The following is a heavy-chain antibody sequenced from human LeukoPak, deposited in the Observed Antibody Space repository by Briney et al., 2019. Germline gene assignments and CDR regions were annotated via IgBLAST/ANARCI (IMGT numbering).Heavy chain of an antibody. Sequence: SETLSLTCTVSGYSISSGYYWGWIRQPPGKGLEWIGSIYYSGSTYYNPSLKSRVTISVDTSKNQFSLKLSSVTAADTAVYYCARHELRLLWFGELYLATTFDPWGQGTLVTVSS. J-gene: IGHJ5*02. CDR2: IYYSGST. CDR3: ARHELRLLWFGELYLATTFDP. D-gene: IGHD3-10*01. CDR1: GYSISSGYY. V-gene: IGHV4-38-2*02.